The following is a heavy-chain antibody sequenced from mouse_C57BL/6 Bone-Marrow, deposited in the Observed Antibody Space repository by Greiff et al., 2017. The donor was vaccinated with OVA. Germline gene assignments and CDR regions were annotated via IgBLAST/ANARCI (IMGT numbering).Heavy chain of an antibody. CDR2: ICDGGSNT. J-gene: IGHJ4*01. D-gene: IGHD1-1*01. CDR3: ARENLSYPGNAMDY. CDR1: GFTFSSYA. Sequence: EVQLVESGGGLVKPGGSLNLSCAASGFTFSSYAMSWFRQPPEKGLEWVATICDGGSNTYYPENVKVHVTLSIDTAKNNLYLQMSHLKSEDTAVYYCARENLSYPGNAMDYWYQGNSATVSA. V-gene: IGHV5-4*01.